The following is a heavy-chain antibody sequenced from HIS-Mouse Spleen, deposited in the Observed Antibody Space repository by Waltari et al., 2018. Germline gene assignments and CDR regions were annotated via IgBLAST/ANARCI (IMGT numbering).Heavy chain of an antibody. J-gene: IGHJ4*02. V-gene: IGHV3-30*18. CDR3: AKDTSGSYSDY. CDR2: ISYDGSNK. CDR1: VFPFSSYG. Sequence: QVQLVESGGGVVQPGRSRRLSCAASVFPFSSYGMHWVRQAPGKGLEWVAVISYDGSNKYYADSVKGRFTISRDNSKNTLYLQMNSLRAEDTAVYYCAKDTSGSYSDYWGQGTLVTVSS. D-gene: IGHD1-26*01.